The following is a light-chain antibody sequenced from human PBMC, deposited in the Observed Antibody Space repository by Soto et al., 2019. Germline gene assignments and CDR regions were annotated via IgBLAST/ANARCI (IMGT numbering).Light chain of an antibody. CDR2: DAS. CDR3: QQRSSWPLT. CDR1: QTVRNNY. V-gene: IGKV3D-20*02. Sequence: EFVLTQSPGALSLSPGERATLSCRASQTVRNNYLAWYQQKPGQAPRLLIYDASSRATDIPDRFSGGGSGTDFTLTISSLQSEDFALYYCQQRSSWPLTFGGGTKVDIK. J-gene: IGKJ4*01.